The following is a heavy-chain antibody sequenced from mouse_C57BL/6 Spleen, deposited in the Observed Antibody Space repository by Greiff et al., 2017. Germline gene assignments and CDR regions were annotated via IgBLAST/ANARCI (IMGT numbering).Heavy chain of an antibody. V-gene: IGHV5-4*01. J-gene: IGHJ3*01. CDR1: GFTFSSYA. CDR2: ISDGGSYT. Sequence: EVKVVESGGGLVKPGGSLKLSCAASGFTFSSYAMSWVRQTPEKRLEWVATISDGGSYTYYPDNVKGRFTISRDNAKNNLYLQMSHLKSEDTAMYYCARDKTFFAYWGQGTLVTVSA. CDR3: ARDKTFFAY.